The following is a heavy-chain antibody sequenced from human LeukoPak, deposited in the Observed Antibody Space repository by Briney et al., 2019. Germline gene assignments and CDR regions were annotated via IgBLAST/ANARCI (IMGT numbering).Heavy chain of an antibody. V-gene: IGHV1-18*01. CDR1: GYTFTSYG. J-gene: IGHJ4*02. CDR2: ISAYSGNT. Sequence: ASVKVSCKASGYTFTSYGISWVRQAHGQGLEWMGWISAYSGNTNYAQKLQGRVTMTTDTSTSTACMELRSLRSDDTAVYYCARVDTWLGGYGNLWGQGTLVTVSS. D-gene: IGHD3-10*01. CDR3: ARVDTWLGGYGNL.